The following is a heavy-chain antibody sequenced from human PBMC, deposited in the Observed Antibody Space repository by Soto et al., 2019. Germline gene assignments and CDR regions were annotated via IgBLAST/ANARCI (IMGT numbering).Heavy chain of an antibody. J-gene: IGHJ4*02. CDR1: GGSVSSGSYY. CDR3: ARSVAVPGAHIDY. V-gene: IGHV4-61*01. CDR2: IYYSGST. D-gene: IGHD6-19*01. Sequence: SATLSITCTVSGGSVSSGSYYWSWIRQPPGKGLEWIGYIYYSGSTNYNPSLKSRVTISVDTSKNQFSLKLSSVTAADTAVYFCARSVAVPGAHIDYWGQGTQVTVSS.